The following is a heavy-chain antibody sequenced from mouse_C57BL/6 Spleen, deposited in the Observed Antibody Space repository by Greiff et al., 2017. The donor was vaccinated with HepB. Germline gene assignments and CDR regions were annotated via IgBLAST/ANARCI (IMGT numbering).Heavy chain of an antibody. V-gene: IGHV1-5*01. D-gene: IGHD1-1*01. CDR2: IYPGNSDT. CDR1: GYTFTSYW. Sequence: EVQLQQSGTVLARPGASVKMSCKTSGYTFTSYWMHWVKQRPGQGLEWIGAIYPGNSDTSYNQKFKGKAKLTAVTSASTAYMELSSLTNEDSAVYYCTREDYYGSSHYFDYWGEGTTLTVSS. CDR3: TREDYYGSSHYFDY. J-gene: IGHJ2*01.